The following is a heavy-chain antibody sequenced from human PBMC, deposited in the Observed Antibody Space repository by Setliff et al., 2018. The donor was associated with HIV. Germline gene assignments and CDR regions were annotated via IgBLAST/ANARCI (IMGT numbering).Heavy chain of an antibody. Sequence: PSETLSLTCTVSGDSISTSNSYWGWVRQPPGKGLESIGSIYYSGSTYYKPSLKSRVTISVDTSKNQFSLKLSSVTAADTAVYYCARQGQLGSEWGQGTLVTVSS. D-gene: IGHD1-1*01. CDR3: ARQGQLGSE. CDR2: IYYSGST. V-gene: IGHV4-39*01. CDR1: GDSISTSNSY. J-gene: IGHJ4*02.